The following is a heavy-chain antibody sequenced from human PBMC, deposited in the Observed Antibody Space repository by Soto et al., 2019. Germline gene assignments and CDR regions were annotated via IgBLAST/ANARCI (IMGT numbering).Heavy chain of an antibody. CDR3: ARGRYGEY. Sequence: QIHLVQSGAEVKKPGASVKVSCKGSGYGFTTYGITWVRQAPGQGLEWMAWISAHNGNTNYAQKLQGRVTVTRDTSTSTAYMEVRSLRSDDTAVYYCARGRYGEYWGQGALVTVSS. CDR2: ISAHNGNT. V-gene: IGHV1-18*01. D-gene: IGHD3-10*01. J-gene: IGHJ4*02. CDR1: GYGFTTYG.